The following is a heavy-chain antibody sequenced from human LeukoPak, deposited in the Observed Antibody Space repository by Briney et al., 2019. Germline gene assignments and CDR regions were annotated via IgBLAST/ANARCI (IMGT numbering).Heavy chain of an antibody. D-gene: IGHD6-19*01. V-gene: IGHV3-7*03. CDR2: INQGGNEK. J-gene: IGHJ4*02. Sequence: GGSLRLSCAASGITFSTYWMTWVRHFPGKGLEWVANINQGGNEKCYVDSVKGRFTISRDNAENSVFLQLNSLRAEDTAVYYCARGGSNSAWHWIYWGQGTLVTVSS. CDR1: GITFSTYW. CDR3: ARGGSNSAWHWIY.